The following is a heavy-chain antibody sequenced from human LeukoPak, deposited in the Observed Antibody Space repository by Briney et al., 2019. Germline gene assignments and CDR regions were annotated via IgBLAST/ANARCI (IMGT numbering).Heavy chain of an antibody. CDR3: ARHLFGSGYYPDY. J-gene: IGHJ4*02. V-gene: IGHV4-39*01. D-gene: IGHD3-22*01. Sequence: PSETLSLTCTVSGGSISSSSYYWGWIRQPPGKGLEWIGSIYYSGSTYYNPSLKTRVTISVDTSKKQFSLKLSSVTAADTAVYYCARHLFGSGYYPDYWGQGTLVTVSS. CDR2: IYYSGST. CDR1: GGSISSSSYY.